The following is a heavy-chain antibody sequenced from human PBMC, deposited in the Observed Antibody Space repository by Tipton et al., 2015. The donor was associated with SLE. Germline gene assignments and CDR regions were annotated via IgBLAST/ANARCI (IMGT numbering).Heavy chain of an antibody. J-gene: IGHJ6*02. CDR1: GCSISSGGYY. CDR2: IYYSGST. Sequence: TLSLTCTASGCSISSGGYYWSWIRQPPGKGLEWIGYIYYSGSTNYNPTLKSRGTISADTSKNQFSLKLSSVTARDTAVYYCARGYGPSFYGMDVWGQGNTVTVSS. V-gene: IGHV4-61*08. CDR3: ARGYGPSFYGMDV. D-gene: IGHD3-16*02.